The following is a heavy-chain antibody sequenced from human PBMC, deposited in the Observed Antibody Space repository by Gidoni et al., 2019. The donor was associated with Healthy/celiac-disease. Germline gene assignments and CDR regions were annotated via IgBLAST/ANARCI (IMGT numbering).Heavy chain of an antibody. CDR3: ARERGIYDSSGYYTNDY. Sequence: GELVQSGSELKKPGASVKVSCKASGYTFTSYAMNWVRQAPGQGLEWMGWINTNTGNPTYAQGFTGRFVFSLDTSVSTAYLQISSLKAEDTAVYYCARERGIYDSSGYYTNDYWGQGTLVTVSS. D-gene: IGHD3-22*01. CDR1: GYTFTSYA. J-gene: IGHJ4*02. CDR2: INTNTGNP. V-gene: IGHV7-4-1*02.